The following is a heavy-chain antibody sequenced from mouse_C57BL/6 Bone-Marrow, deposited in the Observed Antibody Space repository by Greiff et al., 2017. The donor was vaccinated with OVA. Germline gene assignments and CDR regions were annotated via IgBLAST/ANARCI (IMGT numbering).Heavy chain of an antibody. CDR3: AREDGSSPYWYFDV. CDR2: INPYNGGT. V-gene: IGHV1-19*01. J-gene: IGHJ1*03. D-gene: IGHD1-1*01. CDR1: GYTFTDYY. Sequence: VQLQESGPVLVKPGASVKMSCKASGYTFTDYYMNWVKQSHGKSLEWIGVINPYNGGTSYNPKFKGKATLTVDKSSSTSYMELNSLTSEDSSFYDCAREDGSSPYWYFDVWGTGTTVTVSS.